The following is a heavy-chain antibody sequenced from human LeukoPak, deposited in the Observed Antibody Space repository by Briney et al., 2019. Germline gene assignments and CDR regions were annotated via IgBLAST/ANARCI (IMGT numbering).Heavy chain of an antibody. Sequence: GGSLRLSCAVSGFTVSSNYMSWVRQAPGKGLEWVSFISTSSSYIYYADSVRGRFTISRDNAKNSLYLQMNSLRAEDTAVYYCARQQWLDGAYYFDYWGQGTLVTVSS. CDR2: ISTSSSYI. CDR1: GFTVSSNY. CDR3: ARQQWLDGAYYFDY. J-gene: IGHJ4*02. D-gene: IGHD6-19*01. V-gene: IGHV3-21*01.